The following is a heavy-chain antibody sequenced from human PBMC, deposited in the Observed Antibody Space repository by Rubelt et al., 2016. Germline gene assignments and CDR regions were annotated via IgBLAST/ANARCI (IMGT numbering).Heavy chain of an antibody. Sequence: QVQLVQSGAEVKKPGASVKVSCKASGYTFTGYYMHWVRQAPGQGLEWMGWINPNSGGPNYAQKFQGRVTRTRDTSRSTAYMGLSRLGSDDTAVYYCARDLYKGPRWLVAYWGQGTLVTVSS. D-gene: IGHD6-19*01. J-gene: IGHJ4*02. CDR1: GYTFTGYY. V-gene: IGHV1-2*02. CDR3: ARDLYKGPRWLVAY. CDR2: INPNSGGP.